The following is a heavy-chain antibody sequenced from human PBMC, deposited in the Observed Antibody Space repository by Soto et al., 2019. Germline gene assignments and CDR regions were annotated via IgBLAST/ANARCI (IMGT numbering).Heavy chain of an antibody. V-gene: IGHV3-23*01. J-gene: IGHJ4*02. CDR2: ISGSGGST. D-gene: IGHD6-19*01. Sequence: EVQLLESGGGLVQPGGSLRLSCAASGFTFSNYAMSWVRQARGKGLEWVAAISGSGGSTYYADSVKGRFTISRDNSKNTLYLQMNSLRAEDTAIYYSAKGVSNGWSYFDYWGQGTLVTVSS. CDR1: GFTFSNYA. CDR3: AKGVSNGWSYFDY.